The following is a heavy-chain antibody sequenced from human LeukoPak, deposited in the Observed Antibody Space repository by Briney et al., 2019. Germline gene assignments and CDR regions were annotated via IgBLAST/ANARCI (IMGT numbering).Heavy chain of an antibody. D-gene: IGHD4-23*01. V-gene: IGHV3-23*01. CDR1: GFTLSDYA. CDR3: AKRWQGNSRALDY. CDR2: ISGSGGTT. Sequence: GGSLRLSCAASGFTLSDYAITWVRQAPGKGLEWVSAISGSGGTTYYADSVKGRFTISRDNSKNTLYLQMNSLRAEDTAIYFCAKRWQGNSRALDYWGQGTLVTVSS. J-gene: IGHJ4*02.